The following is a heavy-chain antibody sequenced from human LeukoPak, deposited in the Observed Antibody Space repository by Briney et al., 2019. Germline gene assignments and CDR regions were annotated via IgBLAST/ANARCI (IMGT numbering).Heavy chain of an antibody. CDR1: GGSFSGYY. Sequence: SETLSLTCAVYGGSFSGYYWSWIRQPPGKGLEWIGEINHSGSTNYNPSLKSRVTISVDTSKNQFSLKLSSVTAADTAVYYCARDPAVERGRAFDIWGQGTMVTVSS. V-gene: IGHV4-34*01. D-gene: IGHD6-19*01. CDR2: INHSGST. CDR3: ARDPAVERGRAFDI. J-gene: IGHJ3*02.